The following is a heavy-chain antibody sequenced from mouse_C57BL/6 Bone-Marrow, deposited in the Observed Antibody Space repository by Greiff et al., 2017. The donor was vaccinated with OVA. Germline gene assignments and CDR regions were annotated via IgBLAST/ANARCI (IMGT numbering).Heavy chain of an antibody. CDR3: TKLLDAMDY. V-gene: IGHV5-9-1*02. CDR2: ISSGGDYI. D-gene: IGHD1-1*01. J-gene: IGHJ4*01. Sequence: EVQLQESGAGLVKPGGSLKLSCAASGFTFSSYAMSWVRQTPEKSLEWVAYISSGGDYIYYADTVKGRFTISRDKARNTMYLQMSRLKSEDTAMYYCTKLLDAMDYWGQGTSVTVSS. CDR1: GFTFSSYA.